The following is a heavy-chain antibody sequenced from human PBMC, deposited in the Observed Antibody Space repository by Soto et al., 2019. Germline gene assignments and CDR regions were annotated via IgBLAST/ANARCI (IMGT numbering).Heavy chain of an antibody. V-gene: IGHV3-11*01. CDR1: GFTFSDYY. CDR2: ISNSGSTI. Sequence: GSLRLSCAASGFTFSDYYMSWIRQAPGKGLEWVSYISNSGSTIYYADSVKGRFTISRDNAKNSLYLQVNSLRAEDTAVYFCARDRACSGGSCYSDYWGQGTLVTVSS. CDR3: ARDRACSGGSCYSDY. D-gene: IGHD2-15*01. J-gene: IGHJ4*02.